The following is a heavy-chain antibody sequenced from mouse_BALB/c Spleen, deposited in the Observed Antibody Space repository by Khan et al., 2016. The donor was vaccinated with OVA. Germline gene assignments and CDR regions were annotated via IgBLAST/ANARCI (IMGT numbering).Heavy chain of an antibody. CDR2: INPSTGYT. J-gene: IGHJ2*01. V-gene: IGHV1-7*01. CDR1: GYTFINYW. Sequence: QVQLQQSGAELAKPGASVKMSCKASGYTFINYWILWIKQRPGQGLEWIGYINPSTGYTEYNQNFKDKATLTADISSSTAYMQLSSLTSEDSAVYYCARRSLRWDFDYWGQGTTLTVSS. D-gene: IGHD1-1*01. CDR3: ARRSLRWDFDY.